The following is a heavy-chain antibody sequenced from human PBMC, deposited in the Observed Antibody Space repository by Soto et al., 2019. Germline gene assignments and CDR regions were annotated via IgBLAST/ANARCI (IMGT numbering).Heavy chain of an antibody. CDR3: ARDKDRQQLGGNYYYIMDV. J-gene: IGHJ6*01. Sequence: QVQLVQSGAEVKKPGSSVKVSCKTSGGTFRTSAISWVRQAPGQGLEWMGGIMPVFPTADYAQKFQGRVTITADESTSTADMELSSLRSEDTAVYYCARDKDRQQLGGNYYYIMDVWGQGTTVTVSS. D-gene: IGHD3-3*02. CDR2: IMPVFPTA. CDR1: GGTFRTSA. V-gene: IGHV1-69*12.